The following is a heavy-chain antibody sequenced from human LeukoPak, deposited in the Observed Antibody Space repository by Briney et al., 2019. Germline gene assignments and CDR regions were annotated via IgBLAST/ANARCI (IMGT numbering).Heavy chain of an antibody. V-gene: IGHV3-48*03. Sequence: GGSLRLSCAASGFTFTSYQMSWVRQAPGKGLEWVSYISSSGNTIYYADSVKGRFTISRDNANNSLYLQMNSLTTEDTALYYCTKAIGGSGYYGVDYWGQGTLVTVSS. CDR1: GFTFTSYQ. J-gene: IGHJ4*02. CDR3: TKAIGGSGYYGVDY. CDR2: ISSSGNTI. D-gene: IGHD3-3*01.